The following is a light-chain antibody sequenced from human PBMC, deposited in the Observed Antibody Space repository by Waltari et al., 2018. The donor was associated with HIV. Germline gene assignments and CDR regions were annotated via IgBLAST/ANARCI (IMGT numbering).Light chain of an antibody. V-gene: IGLV2-11*01. CDR1: SSDVGGHNY. Sequence: QSALTQPRSVSWSPGQSVTIPCTGPSSDVGGHNYVPWYQQHPGKAPKLVIYDVSKRPSGVPDRFSGSKSANTASLTISGLQAEDEADYYCCSYAGSYTYVFGTGTKVTVL. CDR3: CSYAGSYTYV. CDR2: DVS. J-gene: IGLJ1*01.